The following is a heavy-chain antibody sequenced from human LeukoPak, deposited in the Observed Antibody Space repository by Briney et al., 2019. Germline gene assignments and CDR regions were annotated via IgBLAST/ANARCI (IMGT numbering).Heavy chain of an antibody. V-gene: IGHV1-2*02. CDR3: ARELRGYSSSPLCY. D-gene: IGHD6-6*01. J-gene: IGHJ4*02. CDR1: GYTFTGYY. Sequence: GASVKVSCKASGYTFTGYYMHWVRQAPGQGLEWMGWINPDSGGTNYAQKFQGRVTMTRDTSISTAYMELSRLRSDDTAVYYCARELRGYSSSPLCYWGQGTLVTVSS. CDR2: INPDSGGT.